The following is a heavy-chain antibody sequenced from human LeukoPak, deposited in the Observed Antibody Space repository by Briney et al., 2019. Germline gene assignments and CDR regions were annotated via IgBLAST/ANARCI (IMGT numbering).Heavy chain of an antibody. CDR3: AKEYDSGGYGANFDY. Sequence: GGSLRLSCAASGFTLSSYAMGGVPHAPGKGLEWGSGISGSGGSTYNADSVKGRFTISRDNSRNTMYLQMDSLRAEDTAVYYCAKEYDSGGYGANFDYWGQGTLVTVSS. CDR2: ISGSGGST. J-gene: IGHJ4*02. D-gene: IGHD3-10*01. CDR1: GFTLSSYA. V-gene: IGHV3-23*01.